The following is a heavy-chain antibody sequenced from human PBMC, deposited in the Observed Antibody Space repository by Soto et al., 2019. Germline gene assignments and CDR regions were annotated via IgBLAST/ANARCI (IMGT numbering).Heavy chain of an antibody. Sequence: EVQLLESGGGLVHPGGSLRLSCAASGFTFSNYAMNWIRQAPGKGLEWVSVISGSGADTYHADSVKGRFTISRDNSKSTLYLQMNSLRSDDTAAYYCATAGIPAGGTVSHWLDPWGQGTLVTVSS. CDR3: ATAGIPAGGTVSHWLDP. CDR1: GFTFSNYA. J-gene: IGHJ5*02. V-gene: IGHV3-23*01. CDR2: ISGSGADT. D-gene: IGHD2-15*01.